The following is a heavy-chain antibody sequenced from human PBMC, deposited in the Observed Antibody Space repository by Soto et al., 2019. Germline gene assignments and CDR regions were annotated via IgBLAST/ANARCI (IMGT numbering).Heavy chain of an antibody. CDR2: LYGGGNT. V-gene: IGHV3-53*01. J-gene: IGHJ4*02. CDR3: ARRGEPIDC. Sequence: EVQLVESGGGLIQPGGSLRLSCVASGFTVSSNYMTWVRQAPGKGLEWVSVLYGGGNTDYADSVKGRFTVSRDNSKNTLYLQMNSLRVEDTAVYYCARRGEPIDCWGQGTLVTVSS. CDR1: GFTVSSNY. D-gene: IGHD3-16*01.